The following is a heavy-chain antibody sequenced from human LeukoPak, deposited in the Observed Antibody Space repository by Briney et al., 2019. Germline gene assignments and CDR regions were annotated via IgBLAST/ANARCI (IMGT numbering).Heavy chain of an antibody. J-gene: IGHJ4*02. CDR1: GFTFSSYS. Sequence: GGSLRLSCAASGFTFSSYSMNWVRQAPGKGLEWVSYISSSTSTIYYADSLKGRFTISRDNAKNSLYLQMNSLRAEDTAVYYCARGKMTMVTPTSFDYWGQGTLVTVSS. V-gene: IGHV3-48*01. CDR2: ISSSTSTI. D-gene: IGHD4/OR15-4a*01. CDR3: ARGKMTMVTPTSFDY.